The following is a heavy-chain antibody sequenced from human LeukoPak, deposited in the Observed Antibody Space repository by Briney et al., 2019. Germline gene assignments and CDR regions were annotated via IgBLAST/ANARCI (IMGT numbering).Heavy chain of an antibody. CDR1: GGSISSSSYY. D-gene: IGHD6-19*01. CDR2: IYYSGTT. J-gene: IGHJ4*02. CDR3: ARQVGGGRWYFDY. V-gene: IGHV4-39*01. Sequence: PSETLSLTCTVSGGSISSSSYYWGWIHQPPGKGLEWIGSIYYSGTTYYNPSLKSRVIISLDASKNQFSLKLSSVTAADTAVYYCARQVGGGRWYFDYWGQGTLVTVSS.